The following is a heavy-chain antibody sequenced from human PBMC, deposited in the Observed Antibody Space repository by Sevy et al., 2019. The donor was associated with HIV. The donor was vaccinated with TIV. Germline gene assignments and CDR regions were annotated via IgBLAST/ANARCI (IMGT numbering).Heavy chain of an antibody. Sequence: GGSLRLSCAASGFIFSNYVMHWVRQAPGKGLEWVAVIWYDGNNKYYADSVKGRFTISRDNFKDTLYLQMNSLRAEDTAVYYCTRAPAIDYGDYTPPPEYYFDYWGQGTLVTVSS. CDR3: TRAPAIDYGDYTPPPEYYFDY. J-gene: IGHJ4*02. CDR1: GFIFSNYV. CDR2: IWYDGNNK. D-gene: IGHD4-17*01. V-gene: IGHV3-33*01.